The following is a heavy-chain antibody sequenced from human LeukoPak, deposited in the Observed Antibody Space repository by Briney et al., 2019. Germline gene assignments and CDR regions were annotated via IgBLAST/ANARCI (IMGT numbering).Heavy chain of an antibody. V-gene: IGHV3-23*01. D-gene: IGHD6-19*01. CDR3: AKGRDRIAVSRVFDS. J-gene: IGHJ4*02. CDR2: ISGGGSST. Sequence: PGVSLRLSCAASGLTFSTLGMSWVRQAPGKGLEWVSNISGGGSSTHYADSVKGRFTISRDNSKTTLFLQMNSLRAEDTSVYYCAKGRDRIAVSRVFDSWGQGTLVTVSS. CDR1: GLTFSTLG.